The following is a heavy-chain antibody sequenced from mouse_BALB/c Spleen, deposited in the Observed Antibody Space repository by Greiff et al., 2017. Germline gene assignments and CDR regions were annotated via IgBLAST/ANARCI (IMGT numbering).Heavy chain of an antibody. Sequence: VQLKESGPELVKPGASVKMSCKASGYTFTSYVMHWVKQKPGQGLEWIGYINPYNDGTKYNEKFKGKATLTSDKSSSTAYMELSSLTSEDSAVYYCAVYGNYYAMDYWGQGTSVTVSS. CDR1: GYTFTSYV. J-gene: IGHJ4*01. D-gene: IGHD2-10*02. CDR3: AVYGNYYAMDY. V-gene: IGHV1-14*01. CDR2: INPYNDGT.